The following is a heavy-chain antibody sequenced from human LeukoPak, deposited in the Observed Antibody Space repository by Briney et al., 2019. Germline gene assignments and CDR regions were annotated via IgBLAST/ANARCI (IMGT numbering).Heavy chain of an antibody. CDR3: VRHPDPYYDIFLV. Sequence: SETLSLTCGVSGYPISSGFYWGWIRQPPGKGLEWIGSMYHSGSIYYNRSLKSRVTISADTSNNHLSLKLSSVTAADTAVYYCVRHPDPYYDIFLVWGKGTTVTVSS. CDR1: GYPISSGFY. D-gene: IGHD3-9*01. J-gene: IGHJ6*04. V-gene: IGHV4-38-2*01. CDR2: MYHSGSI.